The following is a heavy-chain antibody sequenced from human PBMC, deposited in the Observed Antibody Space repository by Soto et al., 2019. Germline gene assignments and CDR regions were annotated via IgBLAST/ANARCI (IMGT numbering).Heavy chain of an antibody. Sequence: SVKVSCKASGGTFSSYAISWVRQAPGQGLEWMGGIIPIFGTANYAQKFQGRVTITADESTSTAYMELSSLRSEDTAVYYCARAKNLMVRGVITNYYYYGMDVWGQGTTVTVSS. V-gene: IGHV1-69*13. J-gene: IGHJ6*02. CDR3: ARAKNLMVRGVITNYYYYGMDV. D-gene: IGHD3-10*01. CDR2: IIPIFGTA. CDR1: GGTFSSYA.